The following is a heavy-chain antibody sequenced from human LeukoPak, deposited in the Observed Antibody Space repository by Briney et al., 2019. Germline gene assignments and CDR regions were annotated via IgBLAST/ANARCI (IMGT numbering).Heavy chain of an antibody. D-gene: IGHD3-10*02. CDR1: GFTFSSYW. V-gene: IGHV3-66*01. CDR2: IYSGGST. J-gene: IGHJ6*04. CDR3: AELGITMIGGV. Sequence: GGSLRLSCAAPGFTFSSYWMHWVRQAPGKGLEWVSVIYSGGSTYYADSVKGRFTISRDNAKDSLYLQMNSLRAEDTAVYYCAELGITMIGGVWGKGTTVTISS.